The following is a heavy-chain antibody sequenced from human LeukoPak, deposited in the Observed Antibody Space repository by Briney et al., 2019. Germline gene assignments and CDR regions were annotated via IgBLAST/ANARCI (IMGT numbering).Heavy chain of an antibody. Sequence: ASVKVSCKASGYTFTSYSISWVRQAPGQGLEWMGWISAYNGNTNYAQKLQGRVTMTTDTSTSTAYMELRSLRSDDTAVYYCARDGADVLLWFGESYGMDVWGQGTTVTISS. V-gene: IGHV1-18*01. CDR2: ISAYNGNT. J-gene: IGHJ6*02. D-gene: IGHD3-10*01. CDR1: GYTFTSYS. CDR3: ARDGADVLLWFGESYGMDV.